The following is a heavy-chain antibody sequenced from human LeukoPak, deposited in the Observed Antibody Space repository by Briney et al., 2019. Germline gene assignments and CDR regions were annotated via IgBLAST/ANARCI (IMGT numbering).Heavy chain of an antibody. CDR2: ISAYNGNT. CDR1: GYTFTSYG. D-gene: IGHD5-12*01. V-gene: IGHV1-18*01. J-gene: IGHJ3*02. CDR3: ARDSGYENNDAFDI. Sequence: ASVKVSCKASGYTFTSYGISWVRQAPGQGLEWMGWISAYNGNTNYAQKLQGRVTMTTDTSTSTAYMELRSLRSDDTAVYYCARDSGYENNDAFDIWGQGTMVTVSS.